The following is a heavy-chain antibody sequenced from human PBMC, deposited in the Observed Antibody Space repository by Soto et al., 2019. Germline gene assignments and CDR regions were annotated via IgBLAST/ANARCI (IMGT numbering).Heavy chain of an antibody. CDR1: GGTFSSYA. CDR3: ARGGGYCSSTSCTYYYYGMDV. D-gene: IGHD2-2*03. J-gene: IGHJ6*02. Sequence: QVQLVQSGAEVKKPGSSVKVSCKASGGTFSSYAISWVRQAPGQGLEWMGGIIPIFGTANYAQKFQGRVTITADESTSTAYMELSRLRSEDTAVYYCARGGGYCSSTSCTYYYYGMDVWGQGTTDTVSS. V-gene: IGHV1-69*01. CDR2: IIPIFGTA.